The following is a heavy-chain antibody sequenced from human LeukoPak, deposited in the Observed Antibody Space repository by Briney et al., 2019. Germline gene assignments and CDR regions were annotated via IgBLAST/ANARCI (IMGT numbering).Heavy chain of an antibody. V-gene: IGHV3-30*18. CDR2: ISYDGSNK. CDR3: AKGIGEVRPHFGFDY. CDR1: GFTFSSYG. J-gene: IGHJ4*02. Sequence: PGGSLRLSCAASGFTFSSYGMHWVRQAPGKGLEWVAVISYDGSNKYYADSVKGRFTISRGNSKNTLYLQMNSLRAEDTAVYYCAKGIGEVRPHFGFDYWGQGTLVTVSS. D-gene: IGHD3-10*01.